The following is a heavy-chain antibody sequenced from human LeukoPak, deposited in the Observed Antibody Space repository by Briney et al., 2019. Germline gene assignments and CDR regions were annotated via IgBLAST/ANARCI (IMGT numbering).Heavy chain of an antibody. CDR3: ARSGEETDAFDI. J-gene: IGHJ3*02. CDR2: INPNSGGT. Sequence: ASVKVSCKASGYTFTGYYMHWVRQAPGQGLEWMGWINPNSGGTNYAQKFQGRVTMTRDTSISTAYMELSRLRPDDTAVYYCARSGEETDAFDIWGQGTMVTVSS. V-gene: IGHV1-2*02. D-gene: IGHD2-21*01. CDR1: GYTFTGYY.